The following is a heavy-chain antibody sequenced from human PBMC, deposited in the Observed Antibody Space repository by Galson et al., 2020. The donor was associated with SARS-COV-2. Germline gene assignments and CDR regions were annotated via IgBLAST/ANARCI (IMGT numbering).Heavy chain of an antibody. D-gene: IGHD4-4*01. CDR3: ARPQTTAVVQGCFDP. CDR1: GGSFSDYS. J-gene: IGHJ5*02. Sequence: SETLSHTCAVYGGSFSDYSWNWLRQSPGRGLEWIGRINPGGSFNYNPSFKSRVTISLDTSKSQFSLKLTSVTAADTAIYYCARPQTTAVVQGCFDPWGQGTLVTVSS. V-gene: IGHV4-34*01. CDR2: INPGGSF.